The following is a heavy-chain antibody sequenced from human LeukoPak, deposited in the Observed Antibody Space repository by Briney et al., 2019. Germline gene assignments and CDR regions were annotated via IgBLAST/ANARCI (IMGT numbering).Heavy chain of an antibody. CDR1: GGSFSGYY. CDR2: INHSGST. CDR3: ARVTGQFYFYYYMDV. Sequence: SETLSLTCAVYGGSFSGYYWSWIRQPPGKGLEWIGEINHSGSTNYNPSLKSRVTISVDTSKNQFSLKLSSVTAADTAVYYCARVTGQFYFYYYMDVWGKGTTVTVSS. V-gene: IGHV4-34*01. J-gene: IGHJ6*03. D-gene: IGHD7-27*01.